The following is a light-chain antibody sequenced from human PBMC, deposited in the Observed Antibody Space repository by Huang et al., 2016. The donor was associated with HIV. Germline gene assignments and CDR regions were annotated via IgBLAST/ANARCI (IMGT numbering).Light chain of an antibody. Sequence: DIVMTQSPDSLTVSLGERATTNCKSSQSVLYSSNNKNYLAWYQQKPGQSLKLVIYWASTRESGVPDRFSGSGSGTDFTLTISSLQAEDVAVYYCQQYYSTPLTFGGGTKVEIK. CDR3: QQYYSTPLT. V-gene: IGKV4-1*01. CDR2: WAS. J-gene: IGKJ4*01. CDR1: QSVLYSSNNKNY.